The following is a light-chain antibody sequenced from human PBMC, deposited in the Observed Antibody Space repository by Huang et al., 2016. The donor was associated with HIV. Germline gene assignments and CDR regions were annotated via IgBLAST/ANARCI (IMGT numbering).Light chain of an antibody. CDR1: QSIRNRY. V-gene: IGKV3D-20*01. CDR2: DAS. Sequence: EIVLTQSPATLSLSPGESATLSCRATQSIRNRYLAWFQQKPGLAPRLLIYDASNRATGIPDRCSGGGSGTDFTLTISRLEPEYFAVYYCQQYGSSSYTFGQGTKLELK. CDR3: QQYGSSSYT. J-gene: IGKJ2*01.